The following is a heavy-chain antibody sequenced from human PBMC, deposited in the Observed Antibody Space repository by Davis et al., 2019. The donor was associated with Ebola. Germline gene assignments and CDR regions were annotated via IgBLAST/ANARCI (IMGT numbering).Heavy chain of an antibody. CDR1: GFTFSSYW. D-gene: IGHD3-3*01. CDR2: INSDGSST. J-gene: IGHJ6*02. Sequence: GESLKISCAASGFTFSSYWMHWVRQAPGKGQVWVSRINSDGSSTSYADSVKGRFTISRDNAKNTLYLQMNSLRAEDTAVYYCAREPRFLEWLSPSHYYYGMDVWGQGTTVTVSS. V-gene: IGHV3-74*01. CDR3: AREPRFLEWLSPSHYYYGMDV.